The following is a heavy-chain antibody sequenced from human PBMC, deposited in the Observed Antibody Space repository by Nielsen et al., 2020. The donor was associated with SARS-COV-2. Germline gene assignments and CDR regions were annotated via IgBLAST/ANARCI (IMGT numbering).Heavy chain of an antibody. D-gene: IGHD3-9*01. CDR2: MSPCSGKT. V-gene: IGHV1-8*01. J-gene: IGHJ4*02. Sequence: VKVSCKASAVTFTSYDIKWLRQATGQRLEGMGRMSPCSGKTDYAQKVQGRVRMTRNTSINTAYMELSSLRSDDTAVYYCVSGGYFDWLLAFDQWGQGTLVTVSS. CDR3: VSGGYFDWLLAFDQ. CDR1: AVTFTSYD.